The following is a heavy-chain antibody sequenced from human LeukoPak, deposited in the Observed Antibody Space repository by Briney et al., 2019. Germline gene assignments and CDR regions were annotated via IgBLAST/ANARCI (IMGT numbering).Heavy chain of an antibody. Sequence: PGGSLRLSCAASGFTFSDYYMSWIRQAPGKGLEWVSYISSSGSTIYYADSVKGRFTISRDNAKNSLYLQMNSLRAEDTAVYYCAREGTMTTVTFDAFDIWGQGTMVTVSS. D-gene: IGHD4-17*01. V-gene: IGHV3-11*04. CDR2: ISSSGSTI. CDR1: GFTFSDYY. J-gene: IGHJ3*02. CDR3: AREGTMTTVTFDAFDI.